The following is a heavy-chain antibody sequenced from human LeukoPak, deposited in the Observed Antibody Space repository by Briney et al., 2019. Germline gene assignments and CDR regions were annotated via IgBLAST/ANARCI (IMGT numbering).Heavy chain of an antibody. V-gene: IGHV3-23*01. Sequence: GGSLRLSCAASGFTFSTYAMIWVRQAPGKGLEWVPGISDSGGDTYYADSVKGRFTISRDNSKNTVYMQLNSLRGEDTAVYYCAKVLSVTRFYWYGMDVWGQGTTVTVSS. J-gene: IGHJ6*02. D-gene: IGHD4-17*01. CDR3: AKVLSVTRFYWYGMDV. CDR2: ISDSGGDT. CDR1: GFTFSTYA.